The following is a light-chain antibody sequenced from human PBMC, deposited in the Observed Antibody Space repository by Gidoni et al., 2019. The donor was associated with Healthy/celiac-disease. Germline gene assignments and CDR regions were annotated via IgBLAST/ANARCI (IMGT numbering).Light chain of an antibody. V-gene: IGKV1-13*02. CDR3: QQFNSYRT. CDR2: DAS. CDR1: QGISSA. Sequence: AIQLTQSPSSLSASVGDRVTITCRASQGISSALAWYQQKPGKAPKLLIYDASSLESGVPSRFSGSGSGTDFTLTISSLQPEDFATYYCQQFNSYRTFGPXTKVDIK. J-gene: IGKJ3*01.